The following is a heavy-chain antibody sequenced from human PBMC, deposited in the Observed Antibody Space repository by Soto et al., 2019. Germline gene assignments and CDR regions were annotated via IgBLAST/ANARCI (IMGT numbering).Heavy chain of an antibody. CDR3: VRDQKYFRVNGNWFDS. CDR1: CYTFINHG. J-gene: IGHJ5*01. D-gene: IGHD2-2*01. V-gene: IGHV1-18*04. Sequence: ASVKVSCKTSCYTFINHGISWVRQAPGQGLEWMGWVSGHDGNTKYAPKVQGRITMTLDTSTGVSYMALRSLRSDDTAIYYCVRDQKYFRVNGNWFDSWGQGTLVTVSS. CDR2: VSGHDGNT.